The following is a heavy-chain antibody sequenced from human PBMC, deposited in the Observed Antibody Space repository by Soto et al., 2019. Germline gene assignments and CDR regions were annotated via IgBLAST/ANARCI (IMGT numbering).Heavy chain of an antibody. CDR1: GFTFSGYY. CDR3: ARDDRTGTAVLHY. D-gene: IGHD1-1*01. CDR2: IGHTGTTI. J-gene: IGHJ4*03. V-gene: IGHV3-11*01. Sequence: QVQLVKSGGGLVKPGGSLRLSCAASGFTFSGYYMSWIRQAPGKGLEWVSYIGHTGTTIYYADSVKGRFTISRDNAKNSLYLQMNSLRAEDTAVYYCARDDRTGTAVLHYWGQGTLVTVSS.